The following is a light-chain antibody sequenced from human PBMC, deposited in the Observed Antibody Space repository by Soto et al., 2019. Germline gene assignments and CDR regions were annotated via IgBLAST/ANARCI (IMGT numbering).Light chain of an antibody. V-gene: IGLV4-69*01. CDR1: SGHSSYA. CDR2: LNSYGSH. J-gene: IGLJ2*01. CDR3: QTWGTGIRV. Sequence: QLVLTQSPSASASLGASVKLTCTLSSGHSSYAIAWHQQQPEKGPRYLMKLNSYGSHSKGDGIPHRFSGSSSGAERYLTISSLHSEDEADYYCQTWGTGIRVFGGGTKLTVL.